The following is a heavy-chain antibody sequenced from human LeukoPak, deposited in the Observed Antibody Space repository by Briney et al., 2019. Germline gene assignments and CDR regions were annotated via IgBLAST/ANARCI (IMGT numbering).Heavy chain of an antibody. D-gene: IGHD2/OR15-2a*01. CDR2: ISISGATI. J-gene: IGHJ5*02. CDR1: GFTFSDNY. Sequence: GGSLRLSCAASGFTFSDNYMSWIRQAPGKGLEGVSFISISGATIHYADSVRGRLTISRDNAKNSLYLQMSSLRAEDTAMYYCARTIIGIYGSFEYYFDLWGQGTLVTVSS. V-gene: IGHV3-11*01. CDR3: ARTIIGIYGSFEYYFDL.